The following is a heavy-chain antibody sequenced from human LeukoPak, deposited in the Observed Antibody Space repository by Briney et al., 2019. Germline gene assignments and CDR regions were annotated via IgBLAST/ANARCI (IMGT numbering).Heavy chain of an antibody. CDR3: ASGARFIATGPNYFDY. J-gene: IGHJ4*02. D-gene: IGHD6-13*01. Sequence: PGGSLRLSCAASGFTFSSYSMNWVRQAPGKGLEWVSSISSGSSYIYYADSLKGRFTLSRDNAKNSLYLQMNSLTAEDTAVYYCASGARFIATGPNYFDYWGQGTLLPVSS. V-gene: IGHV3-21*01. CDR1: GFTFSSYS. CDR2: ISSGSSYI.